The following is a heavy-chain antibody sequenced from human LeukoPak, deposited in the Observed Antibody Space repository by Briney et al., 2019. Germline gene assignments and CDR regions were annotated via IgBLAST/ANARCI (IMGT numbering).Heavy chain of an antibody. CDR1: GGSISSSSYY. Sequence: PSETLSLTCTVSGGSISSSSYYWGWIRQPPGKGLEWIGEINHSGSTNYNPSLKSRVTISVDTSKNQFSLKLSSVTAADTAVYYCARSSFDFDWLFAYWGQGTLVTVSS. V-gene: IGHV4-39*07. CDR3: ARSSFDFDWLFAY. D-gene: IGHD3-9*01. J-gene: IGHJ4*02. CDR2: INHSGST.